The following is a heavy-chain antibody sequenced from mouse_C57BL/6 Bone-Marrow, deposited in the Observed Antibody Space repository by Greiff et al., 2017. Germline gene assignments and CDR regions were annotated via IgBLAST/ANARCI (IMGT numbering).Heavy chain of an antibody. Sequence: EVKLMESGGGLVKPGGSLKLSCAASGFTFSSYAMSWVRQTPEKRLEWVATISDGGSYTYYPDNVKGRFTISRDNAKNNPYLQMSHLKSEDTAMYYCAREGLLRAMDYWGQGTSGTVSS. CDR3: AREGLLRAMDY. J-gene: IGHJ4*01. D-gene: IGHD1-1*01. CDR1: GFTFSSYA. CDR2: ISDGGSYT. V-gene: IGHV5-4*01.